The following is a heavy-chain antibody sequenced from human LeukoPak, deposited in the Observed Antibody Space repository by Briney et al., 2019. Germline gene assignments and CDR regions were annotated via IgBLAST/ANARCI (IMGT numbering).Heavy chain of an antibody. J-gene: IGHJ4*02. CDR2: IYPYNSQA. Sequence: ESLKISCRVSGYKFSDYWIGWVRRLPGKGLDWRGIIYPYNSQARYSPSFQGQVTISVDMSISTTYLQWDSLKAPATAIYYCATSSVRYWGQGTLVTVSS. V-gene: IGHV5-51*01. D-gene: IGHD3-9*01. CDR1: GYKFSDYW. CDR3: ATSSVRY.